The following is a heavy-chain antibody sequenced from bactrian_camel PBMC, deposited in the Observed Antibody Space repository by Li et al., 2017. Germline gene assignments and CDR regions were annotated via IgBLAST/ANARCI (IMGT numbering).Heavy chain of an antibody. CDR2: MDIDGTS. CDR1: GYTDPSSC. Sequence: VQLVESGGGEVQAGMSLRLSCVTRGYTDPSSCVAWFRQAPGKERERVAVMDIDGTSNYPDSVKGRFTISKDSAKNTLYLQMNSLKPEDTAVYYCAAGFVGGGLNGDRYKYWGQGTQVTVS. CDR3: AAGFVGGGLNGDRYKY. V-gene: IGHV3S53*01. D-gene: IGHD2*01. J-gene: IGHJ4*01.